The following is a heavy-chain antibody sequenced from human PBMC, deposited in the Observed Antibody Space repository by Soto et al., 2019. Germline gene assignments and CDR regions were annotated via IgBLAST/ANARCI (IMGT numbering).Heavy chain of an antibody. D-gene: IGHD2-8*01. V-gene: IGHV3-74*01. CDR2: INSDGSST. J-gene: IGHJ4*02. CDR3: SSGHCTNGVCCGYYFDY. CDR1: GFTFSSYW. Sequence: EVQLVESGGGLVQPGGSLRLSCAASGFTFSSYWMHWVRQAPGKGLVWVSRINSDGSSTTYADSVKGRFTISRDNAKNTLYLQMNSLRAEDTAVYYCSSGHCTNGVCCGYYFDYWGQGTLVTVSS.